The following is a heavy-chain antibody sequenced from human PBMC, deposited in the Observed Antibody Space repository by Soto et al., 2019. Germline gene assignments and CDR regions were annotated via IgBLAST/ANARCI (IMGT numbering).Heavy chain of an antibody. CDR1: SGSISSSNW. CDR3: ARVTVTTWDYYYYYMDV. Sequence: SETLSLTCAVSSGSISSSNWWSWVRQPPGKGLEWIGEIYHSGSTNYNPSLKSRVTISVDKSKNQFSLKLSSVTAADTAVYYCARVTVTTWDYYYYYMDVWGKGTTVTVSS. CDR2: IYHSGST. J-gene: IGHJ6*03. D-gene: IGHD4-17*01. V-gene: IGHV4-4*02.